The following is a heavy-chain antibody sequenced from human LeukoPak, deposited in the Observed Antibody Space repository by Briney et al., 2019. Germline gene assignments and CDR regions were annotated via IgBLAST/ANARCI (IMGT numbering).Heavy chain of an antibody. J-gene: IGHJ4*02. D-gene: IGHD2-21*02. CDR1: NASISSYY. V-gene: IGHV4-59*08. CDR3: ARHWGSCRGGDCYTFDC. CDR2: ISNSGST. Sequence: SETLSLTCSVSNASISSYYWSWIRQSPRKGLEWIGYISNSGSTNYNPSLKSRVTISVDTSKNQFSLKLSSVTAADTAVYFCARHWGSCRGGDCYTFDCWGQGTLVTVSS.